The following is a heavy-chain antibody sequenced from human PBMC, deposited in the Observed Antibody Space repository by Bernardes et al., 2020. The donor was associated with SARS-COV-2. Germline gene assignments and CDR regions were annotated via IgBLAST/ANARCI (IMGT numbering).Heavy chain of an antibody. Sequence: GGSLRLSCTASGFIFGDYAMSWVRQAPGKGLEWVGFIRSKAHGGATESAASVKGRFTLSRDDSKSIAYLQMNSLKTEDTAVYYCTREGWEKLDYWGQGTLVTVSS. D-gene: IGHD1-26*01. V-gene: IGHV3-49*04. CDR3: TREGWEKLDY. J-gene: IGHJ4*02. CDR2: IRSKAHGGAT. CDR1: GFIFGDYA.